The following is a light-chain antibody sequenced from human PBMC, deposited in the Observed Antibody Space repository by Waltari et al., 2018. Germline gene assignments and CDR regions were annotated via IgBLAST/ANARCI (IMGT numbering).Light chain of an antibody. CDR3: SSYTSSSTLEGV. J-gene: IGLJ2*01. CDR1: SSDVGGYNY. V-gene: IGLV2-14*01. Sequence: QSALTQPASVSGSPGQSITISCTGTSSDVGGYNYVSWYQQHPGKAPKLMIYEVSNRPSGVSNRFSCSKSGNTASLTISGLQAEDEADYYCSSYTSSSTLEGVFGGGTKLTVL. CDR2: EVS.